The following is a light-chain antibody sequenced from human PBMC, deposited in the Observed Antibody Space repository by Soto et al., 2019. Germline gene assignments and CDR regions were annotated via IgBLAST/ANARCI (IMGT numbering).Light chain of an antibody. CDR3: QQYGSAPPYT. CDR1: QSVSSRY. V-gene: IGKV3-20*01. J-gene: IGKJ2*01. CDR2: GAS. Sequence: EIVLTQSPGTLSLSPGERATLSCRASQSVSSRYLAWYQQKPGQAPRLLMYGASSRATGIPDRFSGSGSGKDFTLTISRLEPEDFAVYYCQQYGSAPPYTVGQGTKLEIK.